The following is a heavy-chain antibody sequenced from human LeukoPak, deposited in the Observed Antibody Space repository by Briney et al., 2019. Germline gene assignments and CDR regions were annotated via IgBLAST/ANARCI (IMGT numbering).Heavy chain of an antibody. V-gene: IGHV4-39*07. CDR2: IYYSGST. D-gene: IGHD2-15*01. CDR1: GGSISSSSYY. CDR3: ARVDYCSGGSCPDY. Sequence: SETLSLTCTVSGGSISSSSYYWGWLRQPPGTGLEWIGSIYYSGSTYYNPSLKSRVTISVDTSKNQFSLKLSSVTAADTAVYYCARVDYCSGGSCPDYWGQGTLVTVSS. J-gene: IGHJ4*02.